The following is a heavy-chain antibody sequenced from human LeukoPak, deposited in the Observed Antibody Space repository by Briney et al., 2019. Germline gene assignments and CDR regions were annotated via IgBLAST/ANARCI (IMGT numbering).Heavy chain of an antibody. CDR1: GFTFSSYA. CDR2: ISGSGGST. Sequence: PGGSLRLSCAASGFTFSSYAMSWVRQAPGKGLEWVSAISGSGGSTYYADSVKGRFTISRDNSKNTLYLRMNSLRAEDTAVYYCAKVHDYSNYGTPFDYWGQGTLVTVSS. CDR3: AKVHDYSNYGTPFDY. D-gene: IGHD4-11*01. J-gene: IGHJ4*02. V-gene: IGHV3-23*01.